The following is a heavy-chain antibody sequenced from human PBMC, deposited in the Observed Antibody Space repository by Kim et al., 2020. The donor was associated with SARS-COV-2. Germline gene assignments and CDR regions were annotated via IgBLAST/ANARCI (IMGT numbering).Heavy chain of an antibody. CDR3: VGYGITGTTEAVDI. D-gene: IGHD1-7*01. V-gene: IGHV3-33*01. Sequence: GGSLRLSCAASGFTFSGYGMHWVRQAPGKGLEWVAVIWNDGSTKNYAASVKGRFTISRDNSENTLYLQRNSLRAEDSAVYYSVGYGITGTTEAVDIWGQGIMVTVSA. CDR1: GFTFSGYG. CDR2: IWNDGSTK. J-gene: IGHJ3*02.